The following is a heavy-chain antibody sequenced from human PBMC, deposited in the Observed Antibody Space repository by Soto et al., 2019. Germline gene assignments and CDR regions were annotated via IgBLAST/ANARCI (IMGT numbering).Heavy chain of an antibody. Sequence: GSLRLSCAASGFTFSSYSMNWVRQAPGKGLEWVSYISSSRSNIYYADSVKGRFTISRDNSKNTLYLQMNSLRAEDTAVYYCARDYADAFDIWGQGTMVTVSS. CDR3: ARDYADAFDI. CDR2: ISSSRSNI. J-gene: IGHJ3*02. D-gene: IGHD3-16*01. V-gene: IGHV3-48*01. CDR1: GFTFSSYS.